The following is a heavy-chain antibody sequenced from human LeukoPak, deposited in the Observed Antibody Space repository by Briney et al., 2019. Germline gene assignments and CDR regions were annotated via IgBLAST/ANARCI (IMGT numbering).Heavy chain of an antibody. CDR1: GGSISSGSCY. J-gene: IGHJ6*03. CDR2: IYTSGST. Sequence: SQTLSLTCTVSGGSISSGSCYWSWIRQPAGKGLEWIGRIYTSGSTNYNSSLKSRVTISVDTSKNQFSLKLSSVTAADTAVYYCARDLTVVVPAALLEYYYYYMDVWGKGTTVTVSS. V-gene: IGHV4-61*02. CDR3: ARDLTVVVPAALLEYYYYYMDV. D-gene: IGHD2-2*01.